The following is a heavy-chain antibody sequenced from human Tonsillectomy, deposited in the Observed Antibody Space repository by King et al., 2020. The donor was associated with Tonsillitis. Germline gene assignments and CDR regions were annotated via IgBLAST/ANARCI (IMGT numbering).Heavy chain of an antibody. V-gene: IGHV3-30*02. CDR1: GFTFRSYG. CDR2: IWYDGSDQ. D-gene: IGHD2-2*01. CDR3: AKVESPGFCTTSSCYGYYFDS. J-gene: IGHJ4*02. Sequence: VQLVESGGGVVQPGGSLRLSCAASGFTFRSYGMHWVRQAPGTGLEWVAFIWYDGSDQYYLDSVKGRFTISRDNSKTTLYLQMNSLTYEDTAVYYCAKVESPGFCTTSSCYGYYFDSWGQGTLVTVSS.